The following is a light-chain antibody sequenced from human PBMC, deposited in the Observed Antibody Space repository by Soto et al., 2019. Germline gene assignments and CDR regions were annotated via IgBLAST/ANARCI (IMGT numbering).Light chain of an antibody. CDR1: SGHSSYI. J-gene: IGLJ3*02. V-gene: IGLV4-60*02. Sequence: QSVLTQSSSASASLGSSVKLTCTLSSGHSSYIIAWHQQQPGKAPRYLMKLEGSGSYNEGSGVPDRFSGSSSGADRYLTISNLQFEDEADYYCETWDRDTHTVFGGGTKLTVL. CDR3: ETWDRDTHTV. CDR2: LEGSGSY.